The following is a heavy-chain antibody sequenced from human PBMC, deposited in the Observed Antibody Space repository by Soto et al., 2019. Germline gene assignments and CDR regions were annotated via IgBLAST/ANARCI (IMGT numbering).Heavy chain of an antibody. J-gene: IGHJ4*02. Sequence: EVQLVESGGTLVQPGGSLRLSCAVSGFTLSSYWMHWVRQAPGKGLVWVSRINSDGSSTSYADSVKGRFTISRDNAKNTLYLQMNGLGAEDTAVYHCAREGGKWVRSLGCCGQGTLVIVSS. V-gene: IGHV3-74*01. D-gene: IGHD3-16*01. CDR1: GFTLSSYW. CDR2: INSDGSST. CDR3: AREGGKWVRSLGC.